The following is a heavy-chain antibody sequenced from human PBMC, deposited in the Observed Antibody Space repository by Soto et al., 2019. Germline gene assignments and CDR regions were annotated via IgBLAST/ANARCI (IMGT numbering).Heavy chain of an antibody. J-gene: IGHJ4*02. Sequence: EVQLVESGGGMVQPGGSLRLSCAASGFTFSSYSMNWVRQAPGKGREWVSYISSSSSTIYYADSVKGRFTISRDNAKNSLYLQMNSLRAEDTAVYYCARDGGYGDGDYWGQGTLVTVSS. D-gene: IGHD4-17*01. CDR2: ISSSSSTI. CDR1: GFTFSSYS. CDR3: ARDGGYGDGDY. V-gene: IGHV3-48*01.